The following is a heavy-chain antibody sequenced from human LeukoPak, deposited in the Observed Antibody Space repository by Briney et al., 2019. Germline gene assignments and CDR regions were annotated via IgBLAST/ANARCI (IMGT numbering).Heavy chain of an antibody. D-gene: IGHD2-15*01. J-gene: IGHJ6*02. Sequence: PGGSLRLSCAASGFTFSSYWMSWVRQAPGKGLEWVANIKQDGSEKYYVDSVKGRFTISRDNAKNSLYLQMNSLRAEDTAVYYCASLGYCSGGSCFYGMDVWGQGTTVTVSS. CDR1: GFTFSSYW. CDR3: ASLGYCSGGSCFYGMDV. V-gene: IGHV3-7*01. CDR2: IKQDGSEK.